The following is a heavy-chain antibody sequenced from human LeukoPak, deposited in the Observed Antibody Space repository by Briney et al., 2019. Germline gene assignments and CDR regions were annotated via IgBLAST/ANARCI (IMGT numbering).Heavy chain of an antibody. J-gene: IGHJ3*02. CDR1: GGSISSYY. V-gene: IGHV4-59*01. CDR2: IYYSGST. Sequence: SETLSLTCTVSGGSISSYYWSWIRQPPGKGLEWIGYIYYSGSTNYNPSLKSRVTISVDTSKNQFSLKLSSVTAADTAVYYCASYGQVRYFLRAFDIWGQGTMVTVSS. D-gene: IGHD3-10*01. CDR3: ASYGQVRYFLRAFDI.